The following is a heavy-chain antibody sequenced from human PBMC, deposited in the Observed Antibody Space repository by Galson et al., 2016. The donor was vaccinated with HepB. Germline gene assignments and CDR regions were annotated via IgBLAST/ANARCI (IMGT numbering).Heavy chain of an antibody. V-gene: IGHV3-33*03. CDR3: ATDRIYYYPGMDV. J-gene: IGHJ6*04. CDR1: GLTFSNYG. CDR2: IWYDGTRK. Sequence: SLRLSCAASGLTFSNYGMHWVRQAPGKGLEWVALIWYDGTRKYYADSVKGRITISRDNTNNTLYLQMNSQRAEDTAVYYCATDRIYYYPGMDVWGKGTTVTVSS.